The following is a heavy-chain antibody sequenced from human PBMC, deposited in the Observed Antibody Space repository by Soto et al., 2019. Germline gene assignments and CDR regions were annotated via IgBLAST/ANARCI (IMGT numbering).Heavy chain of an antibody. J-gene: IGHJ6*02. V-gene: IGHV3-23*01. CDR2: ISGSGGST. CDR3: AKDPGYSSGWHLTGYYYGMDV. CDR1: GFTFSSYA. Sequence: GGSLRLSCAASGFTFSSYAMSWVRQAPGKGLERVSAISGSGGSTYYADSVKGRFTISRDNSKNTLYLQMNRLRAEDTAVYYCAKDPGYSSGWHLTGYYYGMDVWGQGTTVTVSS. D-gene: IGHD6-19*01.